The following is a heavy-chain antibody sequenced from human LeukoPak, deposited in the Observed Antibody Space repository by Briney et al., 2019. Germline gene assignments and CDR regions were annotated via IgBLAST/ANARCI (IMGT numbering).Heavy chain of an antibody. D-gene: IGHD1-26*01. V-gene: IGHV3-7*01. Sequence: GGSLRLSCAASGFTFSTYWMAWVRQAPGKGLEWVANIKGDESARHQADSVKGRFTISRDNAQNSVYLQMSSLRGDDTAVYYCARDVGGSLDYWGRGILVTVSS. CDR1: GFTFSTYW. CDR3: ARDVGGSLDY. CDR2: IKGDESAR. J-gene: IGHJ4*02.